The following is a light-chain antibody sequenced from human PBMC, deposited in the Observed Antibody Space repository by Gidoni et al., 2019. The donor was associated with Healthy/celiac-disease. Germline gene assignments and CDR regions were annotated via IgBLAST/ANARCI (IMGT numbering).Light chain of an antibody. CDR1: QSISSY. CDR2: AAS. Sequence: DIQMTQSPSSLSASVGDRVTITCRASQSISSYLNWYQQKPGKAPKLLIYAASSLQSGVPSRFSGSGSGTDFTITISSLQPEDFATNYCQQSYSTPPEWTFGQGTKVEIK. V-gene: IGKV1-39*01. J-gene: IGKJ1*01. CDR3: QQSYSTPPEWT.